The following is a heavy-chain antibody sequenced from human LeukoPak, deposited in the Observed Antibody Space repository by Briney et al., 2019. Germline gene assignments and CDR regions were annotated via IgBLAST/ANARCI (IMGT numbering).Heavy chain of an antibody. D-gene: IGHD3-10*01. CDR2: MNPNSGNT. J-gene: IGHJ4*02. V-gene: IGHV1-8*02. Sequence: ASVKVSCKASGYTFTGYYMHWVRQATGQGLEWMGWMNPNSGNTGYAQKFQGRVTMTRNTSISTAYMELSSLRSEDTAVYYCARVSRRMVRGVARQGFAYWGQGTLVTVSS. CDR1: GYTFTGYY. CDR3: ARVSRRMVRGVARQGFAY.